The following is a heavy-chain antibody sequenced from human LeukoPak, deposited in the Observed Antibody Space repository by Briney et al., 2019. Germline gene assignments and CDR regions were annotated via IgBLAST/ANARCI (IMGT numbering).Heavy chain of an antibody. CDR1: GGSIKSGSYY. Sequence: SQTLSLTCTVSGGSIKSGSYYWSWIRQPAGKGLEWIGRISSSGSTNYNPSLKSRVTISVDTSNNQFSLNLNYVTAADTAVYYCARVDVSTWSHFDNWGQGTLVTVSS. CDR2: ISSSGST. V-gene: IGHV4-61*02. J-gene: IGHJ4*02. D-gene: IGHD6-13*01. CDR3: ARVDVSTWSHFDN.